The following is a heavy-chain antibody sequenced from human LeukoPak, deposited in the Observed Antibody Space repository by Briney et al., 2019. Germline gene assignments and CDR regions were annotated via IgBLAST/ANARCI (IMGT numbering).Heavy chain of an antibody. CDR2: ISSNGGST. J-gene: IGHJ4*02. CDR1: GFTFSSCA. V-gene: IGHV3-64*01. Sequence: GGSLRLSCAASGFTFSSCAMHWVRQAPGKGLEYVSAISSNGGSTYYANSVKGRFTISRDNSKNTLYLQMGSLRAEDMAVYYCARDCYDSSGYYRVGELPHYWGQGTLVTVSS. D-gene: IGHD3-22*01. CDR3: ARDCYDSSGYYRVGELPHY.